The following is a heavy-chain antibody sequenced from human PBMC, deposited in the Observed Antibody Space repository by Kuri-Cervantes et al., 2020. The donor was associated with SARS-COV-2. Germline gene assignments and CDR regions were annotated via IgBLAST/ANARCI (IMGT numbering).Heavy chain of an antibody. J-gene: IGHJ4*02. CDR1: GFTFSNYA. CDR3: AKGSGSSSGWYYFDY. V-gene: IGHV3-23*01. D-gene: IGHD6-19*01. Sequence: ETLSLTCAASGFTFSNYAMSWVRQAPGKGLEWVSAISGSGGSTYYADSVKGRFTISRDNSKNTLYLQMNSRRAEDPAVYYWAKGSGSSSGWYYFDYWGQGTLVTVSS. CDR2: ISGSGGST.